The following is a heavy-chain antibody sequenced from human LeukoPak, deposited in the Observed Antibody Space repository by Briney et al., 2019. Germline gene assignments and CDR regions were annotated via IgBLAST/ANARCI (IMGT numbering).Heavy chain of an antibody. J-gene: IGHJ4*02. V-gene: IGHV7-4-1*02. CDR2: INTNTGNP. Sequence: ASVKVSCKASGYTFTTYGISWVRQAPGQGLEWMGWINTNTGNPTYAQGFTGRFVFSLDTSVSTAYLQISSLKAEDTAVYYCARDRGHWYGSGDDLDYWGQGTLVTVSS. CDR3: ARDRGHWYGSGDDLDY. D-gene: IGHD3-10*01. CDR1: GYTFTTYG.